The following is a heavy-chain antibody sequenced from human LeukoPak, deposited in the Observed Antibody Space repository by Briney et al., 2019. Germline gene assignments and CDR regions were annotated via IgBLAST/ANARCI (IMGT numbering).Heavy chain of an antibody. J-gene: IGHJ3*02. CDR1: GFTFDDYA. CDR3: AKAVRNSNAFDI. V-gene: IGHV3-9*03. Sequence: GRSLRLSCAASGFTFDDYAMHWVRQAPGKGLEWVSGISWNSGSIGYADSVKGRFTISRDNAKNSLYLQMNSLRAEDMALYYCAKAVRNSNAFDIWGQGTMVTVSS. D-gene: IGHD4-23*01. CDR2: ISWNSGSI.